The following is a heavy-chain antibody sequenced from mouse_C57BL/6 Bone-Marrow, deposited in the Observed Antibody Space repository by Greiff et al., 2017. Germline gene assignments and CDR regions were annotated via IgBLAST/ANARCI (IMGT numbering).Heavy chain of an antibody. V-gene: IGHV1-15*01. Sequence: QVQLKQSGAELVRPGASVTLSCKASGYTFTDYEMHWVKQTPVHGLEWIGAIDPETGGTAYNQKFKGKAILTADKSSSTAYMERRSLTSEDSAVYYCTRAGDGYYGGAYWGQGTLVTVSA. D-gene: IGHD2-3*01. CDR3: TRAGDGYYGGAY. CDR2: IDPETGGT. J-gene: IGHJ3*01. CDR1: GYTFTDYE.